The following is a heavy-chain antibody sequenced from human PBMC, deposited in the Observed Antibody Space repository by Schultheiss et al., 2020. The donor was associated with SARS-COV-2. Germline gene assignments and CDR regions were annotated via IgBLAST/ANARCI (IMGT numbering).Heavy chain of an antibody. CDR1: GGSISSYY. Sequence: SETLSLTCTVSGGSISSYYWSWIRQPPGKGLEWIGYIYYSGSTNYNPSLKSRVTISVDTSKNQFSLKLSSVTAADTAVYYCARSSAVVVVAAMYDYYYGMDVWGQGTTVTVSS. J-gene: IGHJ6*02. CDR3: ARSSAVVVVAAMYDYYYGMDV. CDR2: IYYSGST. D-gene: IGHD2-15*01. V-gene: IGHV4-59*08.